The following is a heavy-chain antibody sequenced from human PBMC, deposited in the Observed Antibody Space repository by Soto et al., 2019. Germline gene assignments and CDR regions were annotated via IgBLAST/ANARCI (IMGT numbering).Heavy chain of an antibody. Sequence: QVQLQQWGAGLLKPSETLSLTCAVYGGSFSGYYWSWIRQPPGKGLEWIGEINHSGSTNYNPSLKSRVTISVDTSKNQFSLKLSSVTAADTAVYYCARRGRTDAFDIWGPGTMVTVSS. D-gene: IGHD3-10*01. J-gene: IGHJ3*02. CDR2: INHSGST. CDR3: ARRGRTDAFDI. V-gene: IGHV4-34*01. CDR1: GGSFSGYY.